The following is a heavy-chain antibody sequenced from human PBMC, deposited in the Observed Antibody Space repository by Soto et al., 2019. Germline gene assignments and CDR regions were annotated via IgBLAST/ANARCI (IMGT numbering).Heavy chain of an antibody. CDR1: GYNFNSDL. D-gene: IGHD1-26*01. CDR3: ARQRELLPQYYYYGMDV. CDR2: IYPRDSDT. J-gene: IGHJ6*02. V-gene: IGHV5-51*01. Sequence: GESLKISCKGSGYNFNSDLIAWVRQMPGKGLELMGIIYPRDSDTRYSPSFQGQVTISADKSISTAYLQWSSLKASDTAVYYCARQRELLPQYYYYGMDVWGQGTTVTVSS.